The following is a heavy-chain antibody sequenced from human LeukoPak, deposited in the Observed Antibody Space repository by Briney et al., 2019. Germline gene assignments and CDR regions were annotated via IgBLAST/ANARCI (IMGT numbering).Heavy chain of an antibody. D-gene: IGHD5-24*01. CDR2: IKSDGSST. V-gene: IGHV3-74*01. Sequence: GGSLRLSCAASGFTFSSHWMHWVRQAPGEGLVWVSRIKSDGSSTDYADSVKGRFTISRDNAKNTLYPQMNSLRAEDTAVYFGARVGGYNSYFDYWGQGTLITVSS. CDR3: ARVGGYNSYFDY. J-gene: IGHJ4*02. CDR1: GFTFSSHW.